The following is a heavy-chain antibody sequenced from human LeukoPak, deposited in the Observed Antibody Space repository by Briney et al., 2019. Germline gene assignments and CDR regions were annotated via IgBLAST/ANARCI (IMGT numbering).Heavy chain of an antibody. CDR2: IYYSGRA. D-gene: IGHD6-19*01. J-gene: IGHJ4*02. V-gene: IGHV4-59*01. Sequence: SETLSLTCTVSGGSISSYYWSWIRQPPGKALEWIGYIYYSGRANYNPSLKSRVTISVDTSKNQFSLKLSSVTAADTAVYYCARERGEEYSSGWYKTNFFDTWGQGTRVTVSS. CDR3: ARERGEEYSSGWYKTNFFDT. CDR1: GGSISSYY.